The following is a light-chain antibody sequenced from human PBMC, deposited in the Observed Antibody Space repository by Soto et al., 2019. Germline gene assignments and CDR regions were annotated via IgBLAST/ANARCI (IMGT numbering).Light chain of an antibody. J-gene: IGKJ3*01. V-gene: IGKV3-11*01. CDR2: DAS. CDR3: QQRSDWPPFT. Sequence: ETILTQSPATLSLSPGESATLSCRAGQSINNYLAWYQQKPGQAPRLLIYDASKRATGVPDRFRGSGSGTDFTLTISSLEPEDFAVYYCQQRSDWPPFTFGPGTKVDVK. CDR1: QSINNY.